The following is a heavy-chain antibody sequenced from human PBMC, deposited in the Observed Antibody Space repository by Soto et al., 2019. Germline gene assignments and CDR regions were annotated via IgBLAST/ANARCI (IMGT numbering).Heavy chain of an antibody. V-gene: IGHV4-39*01. CDR3: ARLEGLATISYYFDY. Sequence: QLQLQESGPGLVKPSETLSLTCSVSGDSINSDNYYWGWIRQPPGKGLEWIGRIDYRGNTYYNPSLTTRITISLDKSKSQFSLKLNSVTAADSAVYFCARLEGLATISYYFDYWGQGTLVTVSS. D-gene: IGHD3-9*01. J-gene: IGHJ4*02. CDR1: GDSINSDNYY. CDR2: IDYRGNT.